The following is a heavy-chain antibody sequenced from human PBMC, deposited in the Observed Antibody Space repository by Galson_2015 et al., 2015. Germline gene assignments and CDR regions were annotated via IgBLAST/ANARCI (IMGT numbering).Heavy chain of an antibody. CDR1: GFTFSSYG. J-gene: IGHJ5*02. V-gene: IGHV3-33*01. Sequence: SLRLSCAASGFTFSSYGMHWVRQAPGKGLEWVAVIWYDGSNKYYADSVKGRFTISRDNSKNTLYLQMNSLRAEDTAVYYCARDRGTMVRGVIIKTRWFDPWGQGTLVTVSS. CDR2: IWYDGSNK. D-gene: IGHD3-10*01. CDR3: ARDRGTMVRGVIIKTRWFDP.